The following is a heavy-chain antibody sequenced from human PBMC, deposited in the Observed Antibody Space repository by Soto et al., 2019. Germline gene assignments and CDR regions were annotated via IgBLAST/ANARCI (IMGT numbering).Heavy chain of an antibody. CDR1: GGSFSGYY. V-gene: IGHV4-34*01. Sequence: SETLSLTCAVYGGSFSGYYWSWIRQPPGKGLEWIGEINHSGSTNYNPSLKSRVTISVDTSKNQFSLKLSSVTAADTAVYYCARGVSSGGSCTFDPCGQGTLVTVSS. D-gene: IGHD2-15*01. CDR3: ARGVSSGGSCTFDP. J-gene: IGHJ5*02. CDR2: INHSGST.